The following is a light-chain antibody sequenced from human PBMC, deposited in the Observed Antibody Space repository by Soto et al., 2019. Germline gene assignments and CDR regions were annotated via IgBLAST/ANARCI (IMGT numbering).Light chain of an antibody. Sequence: EVVLTQSPATLSLSPGETATLSCRASHNVDIYLAWYQQKPGQAPRLLIYDASNRATGIPARFSGSGSGTDFTLTISSLEPEDSAVYYCQQRKHWPPLTFGQGTRLE. J-gene: IGKJ5*01. V-gene: IGKV3-11*01. CDR3: QQRKHWPPLT. CDR1: HNVDIY. CDR2: DAS.